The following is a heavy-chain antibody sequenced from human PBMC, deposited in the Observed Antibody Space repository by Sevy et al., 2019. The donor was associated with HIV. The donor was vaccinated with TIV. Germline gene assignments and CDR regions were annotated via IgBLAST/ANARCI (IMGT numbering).Heavy chain of an antibody. V-gene: IGHV1-18*04. J-gene: IGHJ5*02. CDR1: GYTFTSYG. Sequence: ASVKVSCKASGYTFTSYGISWVRQAPGQGLEWMGWISAYNGNTNYAQKLQGRVTMTTDTSTSTAYIELRSLRSDDTAVYYCARVGYDILTGYYNRWFDPWGQGTLVTVSS. D-gene: IGHD3-9*01. CDR3: ARVGYDILTGYYNRWFDP. CDR2: ISAYNGNT.